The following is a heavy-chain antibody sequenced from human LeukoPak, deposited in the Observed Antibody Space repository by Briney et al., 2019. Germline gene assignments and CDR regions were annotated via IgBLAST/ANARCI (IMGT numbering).Heavy chain of an antibody. J-gene: IGHJ5*02. CDR1: GFSFISHA. CDR2: IWYDGSNK. CDR3: ACDKGNHPNNWLDP. V-gene: IGHV3-33*01. D-gene: IGHD1-14*01. Sequence: GRSLRLSCEASGFSFISHAMQWVRQAPGKGLEWVALIWYDGSNKYYADSVQGRFTISRDNSKNTLYLQMNSLRAEDTAVYYCACDKGNHPNNWLDPWGQGTLVTVSS.